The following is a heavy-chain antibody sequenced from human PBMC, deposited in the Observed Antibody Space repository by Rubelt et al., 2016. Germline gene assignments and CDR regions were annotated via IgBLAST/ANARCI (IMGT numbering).Heavy chain of an antibody. V-gene: IGHV4-39*01. CDR3: ARRPRGWNFDY. CDR2: IYYNGGS. Sequence: QLQLQESGPGLVKPSETLSLTCTVSSGSISSSRYYWAWIRQPPGKGLEWIGTIYYNGGSYYNASLKSRVTISVDKAKNQSSLKLSSETAADTAVYYCARRPRGWNFDYWGQGTLVTVSS. J-gene: IGHJ4*02. D-gene: IGHD6-19*01. CDR1: SGSISSSRYY.